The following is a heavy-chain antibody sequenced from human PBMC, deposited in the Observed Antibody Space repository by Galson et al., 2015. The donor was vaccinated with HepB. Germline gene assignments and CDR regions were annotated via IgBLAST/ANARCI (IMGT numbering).Heavy chain of an antibody. CDR3: ARTSHGATIFGVIYYGMDV. CDR2: IDWDDDK. D-gene: IGHD3-3*01. CDR1: GFSLSTSGMC. Sequence: PALVKPTQTLTLTCTFSGFSLSTSGMCVSWIRQPPGKALEWLARIDWDDDKYYSTSLKTRLTISKDTSKNQVVLTMTNMDPVDTATYYCARTSHGATIFGVIYYGMDVWGQGTTVTVSS. J-gene: IGHJ6*02. V-gene: IGHV2-70*11.